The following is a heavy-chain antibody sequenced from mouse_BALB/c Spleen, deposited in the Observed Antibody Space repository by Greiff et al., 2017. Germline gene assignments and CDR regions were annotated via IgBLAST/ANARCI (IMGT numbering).Heavy chain of an antibody. CDR2: ISYSGST. J-gene: IGHJ4*01. CDR3: ARYYYGSSAMDY. Sequence: VQLKQSGPGLVKPSQSLSLTCTVTGYSITSDYAWNWIRQFPGNKLEWMGYISYSGSTSYNPSLKSRISITRDTSKNQFFLQLNSVTTEDTATYYCARYYYGSSAMDYWGQGTSVTVSS. V-gene: IGHV3-2*02. D-gene: IGHD1-1*01. CDR1: GYSITSDYA.